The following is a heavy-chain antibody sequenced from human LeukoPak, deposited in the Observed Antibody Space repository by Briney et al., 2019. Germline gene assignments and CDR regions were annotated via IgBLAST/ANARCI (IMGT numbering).Heavy chain of an antibody. CDR2: ISSSSSTI. CDR3: AKTSVVLMGYFDY. V-gene: IGHV3-48*01. D-gene: IGHD2-8*01. CDR1: EFTFSSYS. J-gene: IGHJ4*02. Sequence: PGGSLRLSCAASEFTFSSYSMNWVRQAPGKGLEWVSYISSSSSTIYYADSVKGRFTISRDNSKNTLYLQMNSLRAEDTAVYYCAKTSVVLMGYFDYWGQGPLVTISS.